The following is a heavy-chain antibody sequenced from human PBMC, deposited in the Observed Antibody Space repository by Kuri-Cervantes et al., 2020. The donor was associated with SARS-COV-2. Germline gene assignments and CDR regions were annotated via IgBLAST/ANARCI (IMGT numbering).Heavy chain of an antibody. Sequence: SETLSLTCTVSGGSVSSGSYYWSWIRQPPGKGLEWIGYIYYSESNNYNPSLKSRVTISVDTSKNQFSLKLSSVTAADTAVYYCARGHYDGSGHFDDWGQGTLVTVSS. CDR1: GGSVSSGSYY. CDR2: IYYSESN. J-gene: IGHJ4*02. CDR3: ARGHYDGSGHFDD. D-gene: IGHD3-10*01. V-gene: IGHV4-61*01.